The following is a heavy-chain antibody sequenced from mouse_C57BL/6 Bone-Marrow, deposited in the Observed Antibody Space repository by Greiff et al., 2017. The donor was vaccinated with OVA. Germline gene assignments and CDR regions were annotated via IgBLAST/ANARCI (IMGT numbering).Heavy chain of an antibody. CDR2: ISSGGSYT. D-gene: IGHD2-4*01. J-gene: IGHJ1*03. CDR3: ARQGHYDSLYWYFDV. CDR1: GFTFSSYG. Sequence: EVKLMESGGDLVKPGGSLKLSCAASGFTFSSYGMSWVRQTPDKRLEWVASISSGGSYTYYPDSVKGRFTISRDNAKNTLYLQMSSLKSEDTAMYYCARQGHYDSLYWYFDVWGTGTTVTVSS. V-gene: IGHV5-6*01.